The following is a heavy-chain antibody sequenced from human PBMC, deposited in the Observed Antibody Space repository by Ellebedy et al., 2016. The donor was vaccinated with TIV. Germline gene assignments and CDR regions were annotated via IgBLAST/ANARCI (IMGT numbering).Heavy chain of an antibody. V-gene: IGHV3-66*01. CDR2: IYSGGNT. CDR1: GFAVSSNY. Sequence: GESLKISCAASGFAVSSNYMSWVRQAPGKGLEWVSVIYSGGNTHYADSVKGRFIMSRDNSKNTLYLQMNSLRAEDTAVYYCAREGYSGYPYDGFDVWGPGTVVTVSS. D-gene: IGHD5-12*01. CDR3: AREGYSGYPYDGFDV. J-gene: IGHJ3*01.